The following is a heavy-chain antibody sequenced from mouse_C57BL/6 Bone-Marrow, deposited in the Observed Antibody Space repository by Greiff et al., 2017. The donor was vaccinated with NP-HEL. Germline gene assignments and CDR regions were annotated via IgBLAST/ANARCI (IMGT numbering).Heavy chain of an antibody. CDR3: ARSPHDYGRSHWYFDV. V-gene: IGHV7-3*01. CDR2: IRNKANGYTT. Sequence: EVQLVESGGGLVQPGGSLSLSCAASGFTFTDYYMSWVRQPPGKALEWLGFIRNKANGYTTEYSASVKGRFTISRDNSQSILYLQMNALRAEDSATYYCARSPHDYGRSHWYFDVWGTGTTVTVSS. J-gene: IGHJ1*03. CDR1: GFTFTDYY. D-gene: IGHD1-1*01.